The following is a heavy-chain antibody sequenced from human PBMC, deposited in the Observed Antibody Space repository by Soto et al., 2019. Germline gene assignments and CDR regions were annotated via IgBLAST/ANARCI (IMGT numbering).Heavy chain of an antibody. CDR3: TTLFNWDYLGY. V-gene: IGHV3-15*05. CDR2: IKSKSDGGTT. J-gene: IGHJ4*02. CDR1: GFTFKNAW. D-gene: IGHD7-27*01. Sequence: GGSLRLSCAASGFTFKNAWMTWVRQAPGKGLEWVGRIKSKSDGGTTDYAAPVKGRFTISRDDSKNTLDLQMNSLKTEDTAVYYCTTLFNWDYLGYWGQGTLVTVSS.